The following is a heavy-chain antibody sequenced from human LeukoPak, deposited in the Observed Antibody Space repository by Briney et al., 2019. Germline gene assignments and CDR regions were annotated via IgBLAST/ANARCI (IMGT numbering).Heavy chain of an antibody. V-gene: IGHV4-34*01. CDR2: INHSGST. CDR1: GGSFSGYY. CDR3: ARLTGYLYYYYYGMDV. Sequence: NASETLSLTCAVYGGSFSGYYWSWIRQPPGKGLEWIGEINHSGSTNYNPSLKSRVTISVDTSKNQFSLKLSSVTAADTAMYYCARLTGYLYYYYYGMDVWGQGTTVTVSS. J-gene: IGHJ6*02. D-gene: IGHD3-9*01.